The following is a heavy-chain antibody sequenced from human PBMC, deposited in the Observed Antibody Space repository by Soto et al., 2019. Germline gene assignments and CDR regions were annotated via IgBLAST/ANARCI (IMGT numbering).Heavy chain of an antibody. CDR1: GGSISSYY. CDR3: ARHDSGGWFDP. CDR2: IYYNGST. V-gene: IGHV4-59*08. D-gene: IGHD4-17*01. J-gene: IGHJ5*02. Sequence: KQSQTLSLPCTVSGGSISSYYWSWIRQPPGKGLEWIGYIYYNGSTNYNPSLKSRVTISVDTSKNQFSLKLSSVTAADTAVYYCARHDSGGWFDPWGQGTLVTVSS.